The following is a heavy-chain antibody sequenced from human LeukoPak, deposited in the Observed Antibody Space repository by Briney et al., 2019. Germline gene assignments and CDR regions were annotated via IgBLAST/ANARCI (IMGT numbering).Heavy chain of an antibody. CDR1: GFTFSNYV. CDR3: AGGQGWHFDL. Sequence: PGGSLRLSCAASGFTFSNYVMSWVRQAPGKGLEWVSAISNSGDITYYADSVKGRFTISRDNAKTSLYLQMNSLRVEDTAVYYCAGGQGWHFDLWGRGTLITVSS. J-gene: IGHJ2*01. V-gene: IGHV3-23*01. D-gene: IGHD2-15*01. CDR2: ISNSGDIT.